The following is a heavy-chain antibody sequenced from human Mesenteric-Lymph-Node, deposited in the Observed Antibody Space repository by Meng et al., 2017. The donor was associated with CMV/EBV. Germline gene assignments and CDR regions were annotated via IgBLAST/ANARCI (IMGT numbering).Heavy chain of an antibody. CDR1: GGTFSSYA. J-gene: IGHJ6*02. Sequence: SVKVSCKASGGTFSSYAISWVRQAPGQGLEWMGGIIPIFGTANYAQKFQGRVTITTDESTSTAYMELSSLRSEDTAVYYCARSGRVYHDSNGYYPYYYYYGMDVWGQGTTVTVSS. V-gene: IGHV1-69*05. CDR3: ARSGRVYHDSNGYYPYYYYYGMDV. D-gene: IGHD3-22*01. CDR2: IIPIFGTA.